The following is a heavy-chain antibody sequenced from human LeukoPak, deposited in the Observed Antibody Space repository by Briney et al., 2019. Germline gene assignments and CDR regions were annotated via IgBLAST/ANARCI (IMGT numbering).Heavy chain of an antibody. D-gene: IGHD6-19*01. CDR1: GFTVSSNS. CDR3: ARVLGYSTGWYYFDH. CDR2: ISADGTTV. V-gene: IGHV3-11*01. J-gene: IGHJ4*02. Sequence: GGSLRLSCTVSGFTVSSNSMSWIRQAPGKGLEWMSYISADGTTVYYADSVKGRFTIQMNSLRVEDTAVYYCARVLGYSTGWYYFDHWGQGTLVTVSS.